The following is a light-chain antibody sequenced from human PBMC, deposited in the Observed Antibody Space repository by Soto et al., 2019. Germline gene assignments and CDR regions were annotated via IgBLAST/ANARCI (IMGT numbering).Light chain of an antibody. CDR2: GAS. CDR1: QSVSSY. V-gene: IGKV3-15*01. CDR3: QQCNNWPRT. Sequence: EVVLTQSPATLSLSPGESATLSCRASQSVSSYFVWYQQKFGQAPRLLIYGASTRATGIPARFSGSGSGTEFTLIISSLQSEDFAVYYCQQCNNWPRTFGQGTKVDI. J-gene: IGKJ1*01.